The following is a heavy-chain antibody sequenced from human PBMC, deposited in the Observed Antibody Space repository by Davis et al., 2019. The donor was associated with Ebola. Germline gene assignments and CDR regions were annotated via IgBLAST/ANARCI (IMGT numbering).Heavy chain of an antibody. V-gene: IGHV4-59*01. D-gene: IGHD6-19*01. CDR2: IYYSGST. CDR3: ARVAGTAAFDI. CDR1: GGSIRSDY. J-gene: IGHJ3*02. Sequence: SETLSLTCAVSGGSIRSDYWSWIRQPPGKGLEWIGYIYYSGSTNYNPSLKSRVTISVDTSKNQFSLKLSSVTAADTAVYYCARVAGTAAFDIWGQGTMVTVSS.